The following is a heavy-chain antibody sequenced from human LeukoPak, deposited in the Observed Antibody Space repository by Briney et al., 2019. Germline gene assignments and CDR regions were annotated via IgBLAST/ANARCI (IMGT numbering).Heavy chain of an antibody. CDR3: ARDLRDRSGTGCLYYFDY. J-gene: IGHJ4*02. CDR2: ISAYNGNT. CDR1: GYTFTNYG. D-gene: IGHD2-8*02. V-gene: IGHV1-18*01. Sequence: GASVKVSCKASGYTFTNYGISWVRQAPGQGLEWMGWISAYNGNTNYAQRFQGRVTMTSDTSTSTAYMELRSLRSDDTAVYYCARDLRDRSGTGCLYYFDYWGQGTLVTVSS.